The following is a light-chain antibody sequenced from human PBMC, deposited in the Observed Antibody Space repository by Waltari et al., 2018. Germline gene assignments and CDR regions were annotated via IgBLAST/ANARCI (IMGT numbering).Light chain of an antibody. CDR2: DVS. Sequence: QSALTQPASVSGSPGQSITISCTGTSNDVGISNYVSWYQQHPDQAPKLMIYDVSNRPSGVSARFSGSKSGNTASLTISGLQADDEADYYCSSYTSSGTLVFGGGTKLTVL. CDR3: SSYTSSGTLV. V-gene: IGLV2-14*03. J-gene: IGLJ3*02. CDR1: SNDVGISNY.